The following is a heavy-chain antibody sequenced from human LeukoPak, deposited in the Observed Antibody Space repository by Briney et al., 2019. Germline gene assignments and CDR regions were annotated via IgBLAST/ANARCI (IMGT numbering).Heavy chain of an antibody. Sequence: SETLSLTCAVYGGSFSGYYWSWIRQPPGKGLEWIGSMYYSGSTYYNPSLKSRVTISVDTSKNQFSLKLSSVTAADTAVYYCARVGRDSMVRGAFDPWGQGTLVTVSS. CDR2: MYYSGST. D-gene: IGHD3-10*01. J-gene: IGHJ5*02. CDR3: ARVGRDSMVRGAFDP. CDR1: GGSFSGYY. V-gene: IGHV4-34*01.